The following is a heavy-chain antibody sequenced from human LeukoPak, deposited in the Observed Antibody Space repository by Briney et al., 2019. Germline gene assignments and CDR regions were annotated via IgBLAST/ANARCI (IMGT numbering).Heavy chain of an antibody. D-gene: IGHD6-6*01. CDR2: IYYSGST. V-gene: IGHV4-39*01. CDR3: ARHAGYSSSGVDP. Sequence: PSETLSLTCTVSGGSISSSSYYWGWIRQPPGKGLEWIGSIYYSGSTYYNPSLKIRVTISVDTSKNQFSLKLSSVTAADTAVYYCARHAGYSSSGVDPWGQGTLVTVSS. CDR1: GGSISSSSYY. J-gene: IGHJ5*02.